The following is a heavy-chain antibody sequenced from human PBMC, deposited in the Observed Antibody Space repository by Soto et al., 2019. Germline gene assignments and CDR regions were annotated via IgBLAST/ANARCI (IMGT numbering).Heavy chain of an antibody. D-gene: IGHD4-17*01. Sequence: PGGSLRLSCAASGFTFSSYSMNWVRQAPGKGLEWVSYISSSSSTIYYADSVKGRFTISRDNAKNSLYLQMNSLRAEDTAVYYCAKSKDYGDFNWFDPWGQGTLVTVSS. CDR2: ISSSSSTI. CDR3: AKSKDYGDFNWFDP. CDR1: GFTFSSYS. V-gene: IGHV3-48*01. J-gene: IGHJ5*02.